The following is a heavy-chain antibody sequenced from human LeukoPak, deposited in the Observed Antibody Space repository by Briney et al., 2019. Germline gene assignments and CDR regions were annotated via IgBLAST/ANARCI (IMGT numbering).Heavy chain of an antibody. CDR1: GYTFTGYY. CDR3: ARRQLERPRLFDY. Sequence: ASVKVSCKASGYTFTGYYMHWVRQAPGQGREWMGWITPNGGGTNYAQKFQGRVTMLRDTSISTAYMELSRLRSDDTAVYYCARRQLERPRLFDYWGQGTLVTVSS. J-gene: IGHJ4*02. CDR2: ITPNGGGT. V-gene: IGHV1-2*02. D-gene: IGHD1-1*01.